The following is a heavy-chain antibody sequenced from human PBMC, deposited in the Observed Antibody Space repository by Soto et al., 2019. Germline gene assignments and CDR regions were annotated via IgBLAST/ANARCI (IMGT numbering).Heavy chain of an antibody. CDR1: GGSISSSSYY. D-gene: IGHD3-22*01. J-gene: IGHJ4*02. Sequence: SETLSLTCTVSGGSISSSSYYWGWIRQPPGKGLEWIGNIYYTGSTYYNPSLKSRVTISVDTSKNQYSLKLSSVTAADTAVYYCMLGSGWKDFDYWGQGTLVTVS. CDR3: MLGSGWKDFDY. CDR2: IYYTGST. V-gene: IGHV4-39*01.